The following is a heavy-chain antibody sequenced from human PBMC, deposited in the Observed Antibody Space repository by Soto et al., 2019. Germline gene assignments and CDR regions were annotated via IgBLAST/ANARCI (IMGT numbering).Heavy chain of an antibody. CDR3: ASTIVVVTAIYFEY. J-gene: IGHJ4*02. V-gene: IGHV4-30-4*01. D-gene: IGHD2-21*02. Sequence: PSETLSLTCTVSGGSISSGDYYWSWIRQPPGKGLEWIGYIYYSGSTYYNPSLKSRVTISVDTSKNQFSLKLSSVTAADTAVYYCASTIVVVTAIYFEYWGQGTLVTV. CDR2: IYYSGST. CDR1: GGSISSGDYY.